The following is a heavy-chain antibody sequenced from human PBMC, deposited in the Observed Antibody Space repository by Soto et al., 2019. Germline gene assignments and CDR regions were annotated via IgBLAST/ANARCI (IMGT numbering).Heavy chain of an antibody. J-gene: IGHJ3*02. CDR1: GFTFSSYG. Sequence: GGSLRLSCAASGFTFSSYGMHWVRQAPGKGLEWVAVIWYDGSNKYYADSVKGRFTISRDNSKNTLYLQMNSLRAEDTAVYYCARGGGYSSSWYVTWRAFDIWGQGTMVTVSS. D-gene: IGHD6-13*01. CDR3: ARGGGYSSSWYVTWRAFDI. V-gene: IGHV3-33*01. CDR2: IWYDGSNK.